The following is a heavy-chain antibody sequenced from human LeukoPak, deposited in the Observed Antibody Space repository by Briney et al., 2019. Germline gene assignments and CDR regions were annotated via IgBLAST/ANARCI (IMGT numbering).Heavy chain of an antibody. CDR2: INHSGST. D-gene: IGHD6-13*01. CDR3: ARGAAAGGY. V-gene: IGHV4-34*01. CDR1: GGSFSGYY. Sequence: PSETLSLTCAVYGGSFSGYYWSWIRQPPGKGLEWIGEINHSGSTNYNPSLKSRVTISVDTSKNQFSLKLSSVTAADTAVYYCARGAAAGGYWGQGTLVTVSS. J-gene: IGHJ4*02.